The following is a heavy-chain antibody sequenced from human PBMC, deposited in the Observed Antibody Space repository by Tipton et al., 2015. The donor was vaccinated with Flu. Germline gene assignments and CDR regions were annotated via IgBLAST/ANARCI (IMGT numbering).Heavy chain of an antibody. CDR3: ARDDGDYGSESYHYYYGMDV. V-gene: IGHV4-61*02. J-gene: IGHJ6*02. Sequence: TLSLTCTVSGDSISSGTHYWSWIRQPAGKGLERIGRIYTSGSTNYNPSLKTRVTISVDTSKNQFSLKLSSVTAADTAVYYCARDDGDYGSESYHYYYGMDVWGRGTTVTVSS. D-gene: IGHD3-10*01. CDR2: IYTSGST. CDR1: GDSISSGTHY.